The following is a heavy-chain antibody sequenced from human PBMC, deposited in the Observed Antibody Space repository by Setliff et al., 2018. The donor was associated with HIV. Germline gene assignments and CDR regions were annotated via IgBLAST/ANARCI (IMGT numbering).Heavy chain of an antibody. D-gene: IGHD4-17*01. CDR2: ISNTGNI. V-gene: IGHV4-59*11. J-gene: IGHJ6*03. CDR3: AREVILRVYGDYAQYHYYMDV. CDR1: SGSISSHH. Sequence: SETLSLTCTVSSGSISSHHSWTWIRQPPGKGLEWIGYISNTGNISYNPSLKRRVTISLDTSKKQFSLKLTSLTAADTAVYYCAREVILRVYGDYAQYHYYMDVWGKGTTVTVSS.